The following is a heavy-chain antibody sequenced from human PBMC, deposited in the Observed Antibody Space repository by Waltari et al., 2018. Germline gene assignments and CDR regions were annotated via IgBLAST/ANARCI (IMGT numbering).Heavy chain of an antibody. J-gene: IGHJ3*02. CDR2: IIPILGIA. CDR1: GGTFSSYP. CDR3: ARPMVSVAGSDDAFDI. D-gene: IGHD6-19*01. V-gene: IGHV1-69*10. Sequence: QVQLVQSGAEVEKPGSSVKVSCKASGGTFSSYPISWVRQAPRQGLEWMGGIIPILGIANYAQKFQGRVTITADKSTSTAYMELSSLRSEDTAVYYCARPMVSVAGSDDAFDIWGQGTMVTVSS.